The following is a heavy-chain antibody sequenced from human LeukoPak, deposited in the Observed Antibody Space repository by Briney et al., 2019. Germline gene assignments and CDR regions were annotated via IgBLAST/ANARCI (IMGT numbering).Heavy chain of an antibody. CDR3: VRDRVGTTGVPYFDF. J-gene: IGHJ4*01. D-gene: IGHD1-26*01. V-gene: IGHV4-34*01. CDR1: GGSFSGYY. CDR2: INHSGST. Sequence: SETLSLTCAVYGGSFSGYYWSWIRQPPGKGLEWIGEINHSGSTNHNPSLKSRVTISIDTSKNQFSLKLSSVPAADTAVYYCVRDRVGTTGVPYFDFWGQGTLVTVSS.